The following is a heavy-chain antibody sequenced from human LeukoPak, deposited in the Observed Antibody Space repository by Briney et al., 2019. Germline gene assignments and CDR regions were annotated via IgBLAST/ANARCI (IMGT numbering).Heavy chain of an antibody. CDR1: GGSFSGYY. Sequence: SETLSLTCAVYGGSFSGYYWSWIRQPPGKGLEWIGEINHSGSTNYNPSLKSRVTISVDTSKNQFSLKLSSVTAADTAVYYCARGRSYDFWSGYYRRYYYYMDVWGKGTTVTVSS. CDR3: ARGRSYDFWSGYYRRYYYYMDV. D-gene: IGHD3-3*01. J-gene: IGHJ6*03. CDR2: INHSGST. V-gene: IGHV4-34*01.